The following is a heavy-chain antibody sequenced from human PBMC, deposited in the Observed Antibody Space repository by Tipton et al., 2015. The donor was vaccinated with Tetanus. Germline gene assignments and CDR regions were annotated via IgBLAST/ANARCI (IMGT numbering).Heavy chain of an antibody. CDR3: AKDKAYGGNSWTDAFDI. D-gene: IGHD4-23*01. J-gene: IGHJ3*02. CDR2: ISWNSGSI. Sequence: SLRLSCAASGFTFDDYAMHWVRQAPGKGLEWVSGISWNSGSIGYADSVKGRFTISRDNAKNSLYLQMNSLRAEDTALYYCAKDKAYGGNSWTDAFDIWGQGTMVTVSS. V-gene: IGHV3-9*01. CDR1: GFTFDDYA.